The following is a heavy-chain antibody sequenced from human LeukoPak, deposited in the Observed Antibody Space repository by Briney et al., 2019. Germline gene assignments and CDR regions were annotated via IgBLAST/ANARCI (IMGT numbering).Heavy chain of an antibody. CDR1: GDSIRSSEYY. Sequence: PSETLSLTCTVSGDSIRSSEYYWGWIRQPPGKGLEWIGNIYYSGNTYYNPSLKSRVTTSVDTSNNQFSLKLSSVTAADTAVYYCAREVTTPKNWFDPWGQGTLVTVSS. CDR2: IYYSGNT. J-gene: IGHJ5*02. V-gene: IGHV4-39*02. CDR3: AREVTTPKNWFDP. D-gene: IGHD1-1*01.